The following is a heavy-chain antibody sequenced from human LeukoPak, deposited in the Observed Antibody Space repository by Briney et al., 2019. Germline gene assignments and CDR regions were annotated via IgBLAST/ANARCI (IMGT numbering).Heavy chain of an antibody. J-gene: IGHJ4*02. V-gene: IGHV3-74*01. CDR3: VGAAADTTPRP. CDR2: VSNDGSST. CDR1: GFPLSNYW. D-gene: IGHD6-25*01. Sequence: GESLEISCAASGFPLSNYWMHWVPQGPGKGLGWVSRVSNDGSSTAYPDSVRGRFPISRDNAKNTLYLQMNSLRAEDTAVYYCVGAAADTTPRPWGQGTLVTVSS.